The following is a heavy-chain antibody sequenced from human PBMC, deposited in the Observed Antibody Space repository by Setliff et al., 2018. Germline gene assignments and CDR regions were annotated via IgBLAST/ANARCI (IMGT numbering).Heavy chain of an antibody. CDR3: ARRETYYNFWSGYYAY. Sequence: SETLSLTCTVSGGSISSHYWSWIRQPLGKGLEWIGYIYYSGSTNYNPSLKSRVTISVDTSKNQFSLKLSSVTAADTAVYYCARRETYYNFWSGYYAYWGQGTLVTVSS. D-gene: IGHD3-3*01. CDR1: GGSISSHY. J-gene: IGHJ4*02. CDR2: IYYSGST. V-gene: IGHV4-59*11.